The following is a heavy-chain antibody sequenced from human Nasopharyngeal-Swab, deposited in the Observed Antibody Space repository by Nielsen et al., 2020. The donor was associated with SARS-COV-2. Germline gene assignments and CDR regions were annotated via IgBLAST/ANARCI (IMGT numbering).Heavy chain of an antibody. J-gene: IGHJ6*02. D-gene: IGHD2-21*01. CDR2: ISGSGDTT. V-gene: IGHV3-23*01. CDR1: GITFSSYA. Sequence: GESLKISCAASGITFSSYAMNWVRQAPGKGLDWVSIISGSGDTTYYAGSVKDRFTISRDNSKNTLYLEMNSLRVEDTAVYYCAKAPYLRGLDVWGQGTTVTVSS. CDR3: AKAPYLRGLDV.